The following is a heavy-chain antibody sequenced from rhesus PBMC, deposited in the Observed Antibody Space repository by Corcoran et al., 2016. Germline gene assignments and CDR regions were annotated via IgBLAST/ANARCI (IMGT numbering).Heavy chain of an antibody. CDR2: MSFNGNKR. J-gene: IGHJ6*01. V-gene: IGHV3-54*02. Sequence: EVQLVESGGDLVQPGGSLRVSCAASGFTLRSYGMHWGRQAPGKGGGWVATMSFNGNKRYDADSVTDRFTIFRDNSINILYLQMSILELEDTAMYYCAWGVGCNYLYGLDSWGQGVVVTVSS. D-gene: IGHD5-24*01. CDR1: GFTLRSYG. CDR3: AWGVGCNYLYGLDS.